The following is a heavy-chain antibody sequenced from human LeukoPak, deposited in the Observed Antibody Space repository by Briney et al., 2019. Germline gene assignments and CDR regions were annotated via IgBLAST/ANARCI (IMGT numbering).Heavy chain of an antibody. CDR3: ARHSRNCSGGYCYLYY. D-gene: IGHD2-15*01. J-gene: IGHJ4*02. V-gene: IGHV4-39*01. CDR2: IYSGGTT. CDR1: GGSISSDSYY. Sequence: SETLSLTCAVSGGSISSDSYYWGWIRQPPGKGLEWIGSIYSGGTTYYNPSLKSRDTISVDTSKNQFSLKLTSVTAADAAAYYCARHSRNCSGGYCYLYYWGQGTLVTVSS.